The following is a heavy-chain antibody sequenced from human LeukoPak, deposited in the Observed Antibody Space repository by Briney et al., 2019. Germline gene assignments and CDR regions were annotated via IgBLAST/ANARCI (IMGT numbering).Heavy chain of an antibody. V-gene: IGHV3-23*01. Sequence: GGSLRLSCAASGFSFSSYAMNWVRQAPGKGLEWVSAISGSGGSTYYADSVKGRFTISRDNSKNTLYLQMNSLRAEDTAVYYCARALYYDFWSGFDYWGQGTLVTVSS. CDR1: GFSFSSYA. J-gene: IGHJ4*02. CDR2: ISGSGGST. CDR3: ARALYYDFWSGFDY. D-gene: IGHD3-3*01.